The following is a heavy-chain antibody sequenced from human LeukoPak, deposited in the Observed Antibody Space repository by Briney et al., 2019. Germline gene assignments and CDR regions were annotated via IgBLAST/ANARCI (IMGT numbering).Heavy chain of an antibody. CDR3: VTYGSMTMFRGIRYFDH. D-gene: IGHD3-10*01. J-gene: IGHJ4*02. CDR2: ISGSGGST. V-gene: IGHV3-23*01. Sequence: PGGSLRLSCVASGFTFRSYGIHWVRQAPGKGLEWVSGISGSGGSTYYADSVKGRFTISRDNSKNTLYLQMNSLKHEDTAVYYCVTYGSMTMFRGIRYFDHWGQGTLVTVSS. CDR1: GFTFRSYG.